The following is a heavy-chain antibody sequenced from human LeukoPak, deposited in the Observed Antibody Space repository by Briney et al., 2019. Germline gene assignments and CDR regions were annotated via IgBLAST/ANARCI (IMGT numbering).Heavy chain of an antibody. V-gene: IGHV1-69*06. J-gene: IGHJ4*02. CDR3: ARVVPGYNTFDY. D-gene: IGHD5-24*01. CDR1: GGTFSSYA. CDR2: IIPIFGTA. Sequence: VASVKVSCKASGGTFSSYAISWVRQAPGQGLEWMGGIIPIFGTANYAQKFQGRVTITADKSTSTAYMELSSLRSEDTAVYYCARVVPGYNTFDYWGQGTLVTVSS.